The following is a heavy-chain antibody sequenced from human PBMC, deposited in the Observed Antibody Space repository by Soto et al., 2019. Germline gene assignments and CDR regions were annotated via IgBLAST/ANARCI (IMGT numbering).Heavy chain of an antibody. CDR3: ARDAVRDCSGGSCFFYYYGMDV. Sequence: GGSLRLSCAASGFTFSSYAMHWVRQAPGKGLEWVAVISYDGSNKYYADSVKGRFTISRDNSKNTLYLQMNSLRAEDTAVYYCARDAVRDCSGGSCFFYYYGMDVWGQGTTVTVSS. D-gene: IGHD2-15*01. J-gene: IGHJ6*02. CDR1: GFTFSSYA. V-gene: IGHV3-30-3*01. CDR2: ISYDGSNK.